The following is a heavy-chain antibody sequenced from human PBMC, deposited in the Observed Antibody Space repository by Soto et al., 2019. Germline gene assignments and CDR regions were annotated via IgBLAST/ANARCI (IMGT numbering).Heavy chain of an antibody. CDR1: GGSISSGGYS. Sequence: QLQLQESGSGLVKPSQTLSLTCAVSGGSISSGGYSWSWIRQPPGKGLEWIGYIYHSGTTYYNPSLKSRVTITVDRSKNQFSLKLSSVTAADTAVYYCARAHYGDYGYGMDVWGQGTTVTVSS. CDR2: IYHSGTT. CDR3: ARAHYGDYGYGMDV. V-gene: IGHV4-30-2*01. D-gene: IGHD4-17*01. J-gene: IGHJ6*02.